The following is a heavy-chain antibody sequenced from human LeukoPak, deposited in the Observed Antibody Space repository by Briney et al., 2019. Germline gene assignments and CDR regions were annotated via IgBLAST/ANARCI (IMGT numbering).Heavy chain of an antibody. J-gene: IGHJ5*02. CDR1: GGTFSSYA. D-gene: IGHD3-9*01. Sequence: EASVKVSCKASGGTFSSYAISWVQQAPGQGLEWMGRIIPILGIANYAQKLQGRVTMTTDTSTSTAYMELRSLRSDDTAVYYCARDTSPLRYFDWLSGDNWFDPWGQGTLVTVSS. CDR2: IIPILGIA. V-gene: IGHV1-69*04. CDR3: ARDTSPLRYFDWLSGDNWFDP.